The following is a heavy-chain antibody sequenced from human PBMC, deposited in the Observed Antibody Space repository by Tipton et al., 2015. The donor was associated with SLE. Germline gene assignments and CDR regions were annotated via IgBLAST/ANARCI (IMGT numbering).Heavy chain of an antibody. J-gene: IGHJ4*02. V-gene: IGHV4-34*01. D-gene: IGHD5-12*01. Sequence: LRLSCAVYGGSFSGYYWSWIRQPPGKGLEWIGEINHSGSTNYNPSLKSRVTISVDTSKNQFSLKLSSVTAADTAVYNCARGGAVATIYYFDYWGQGTLVTVSS. CDR2: INHSGST. CDR1: GGSFSGYY. CDR3: ARGGAVATIYYFDY.